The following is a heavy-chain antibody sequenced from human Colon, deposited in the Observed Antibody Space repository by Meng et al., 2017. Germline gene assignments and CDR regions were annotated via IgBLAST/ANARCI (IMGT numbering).Heavy chain of an antibody. D-gene: IGHD2-15*01. CDR3: AKSSCSGGSCYFQD. J-gene: IGHJ1*01. V-gene: IGHV3-69-1*01. Sequence: GESGGGLVKPGGSLRLSCADYGFPFSDYAMNWVRQAPGKGLEWVSSISRSSYIYYADSVKGRFSIARDNAKKSLYLQMNSLRAEDTAVYYCAKSSCSGGSCYFQDWGQSTLVTVSS. CDR2: ISRSSYI. CDR1: GFPFSDYA.